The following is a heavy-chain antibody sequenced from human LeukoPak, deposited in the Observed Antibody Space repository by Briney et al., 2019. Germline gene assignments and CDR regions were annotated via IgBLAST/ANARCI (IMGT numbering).Heavy chain of an antibody. Sequence: KASEPLSLTCKVSGYPIGLDYYWVWIRQAPGRGLQWIGGFHRGRIQYNSALKSRVTISIDSSKNQFSLRMWPVTAADTAFYFCARAPSSYESGNGYPNLGWLDPWGQGALVTVSS. CDR2: FHRGRI. V-gene: IGHV4-38-2*02. J-gene: IGHJ5*02. CDR3: ARAPSSYESGNGYPNLGWLDP. D-gene: IGHD5-24*01. CDR1: GYPIGLDYY.